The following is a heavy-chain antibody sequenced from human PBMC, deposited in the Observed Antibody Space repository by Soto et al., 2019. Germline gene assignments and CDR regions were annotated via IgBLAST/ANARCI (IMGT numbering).Heavy chain of an antibody. CDR1: GGSISGRC. Sequence: SETLSLTCTVSGGSISGRCWSWVRQSPGKGLEWIGYFCYTGSTNYNPSLKSRVTISVDRSKTQCSLKLTSVTAADPAVYYCAKSHYDSSCYYIIYHWRQGTLGTVSS. J-gene: IGHJ5*02. CDR3: AKSHYDSSCYYIIYH. V-gene: IGHV4-59*01. D-gene: IGHD3-22*01. CDR2: FCYTGST.